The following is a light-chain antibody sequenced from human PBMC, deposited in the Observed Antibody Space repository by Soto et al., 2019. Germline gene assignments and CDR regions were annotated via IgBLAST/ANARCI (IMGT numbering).Light chain of an antibody. CDR3: QYWDDYSWT. Sequence: DIQMTQSPSTLSASVGDRVTITCRASQSITDWLVWYQQKPGKAPKFLIYKASNLEGGVPSRFSGSGSGTEFTLTISSVQPDDFATYYGQYWDDYSWTFGQGTKVEIK. J-gene: IGKJ1*01. CDR1: QSITDW. CDR2: KAS. V-gene: IGKV1-5*03.